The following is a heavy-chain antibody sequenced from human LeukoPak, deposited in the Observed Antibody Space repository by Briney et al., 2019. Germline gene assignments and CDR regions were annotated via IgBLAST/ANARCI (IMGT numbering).Heavy chain of an antibody. CDR3: ARDFKNWGWRDWFDP. Sequence: GASVKVSCKASGYTFTSYYIHWVRQAPGQGLEWMGIINPSGGSTSYAQKFQGRVTMTRDTSTSTVYMELSSLRSEDTAVYYCARDFKNWGWRDWFDPWGQGTLVTVSS. V-gene: IGHV1-46*01. J-gene: IGHJ5*02. CDR1: GYTFTSYY. CDR2: INPSGGST. D-gene: IGHD7-27*01.